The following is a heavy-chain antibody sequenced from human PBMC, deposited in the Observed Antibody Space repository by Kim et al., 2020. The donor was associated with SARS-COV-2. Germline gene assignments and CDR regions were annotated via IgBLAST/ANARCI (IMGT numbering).Heavy chain of an antibody. J-gene: IGHJ4*02. CDR3: ASLRVVDTQLSDY. D-gene: IGHD2-15*01. Sequence: ANSVSGRLTITRDNAKNSLYLQLNSLGAEYTAVYYCASLRVVDTQLSDYWGQGTLVTVSS. V-gene: IGHV3-21*01.